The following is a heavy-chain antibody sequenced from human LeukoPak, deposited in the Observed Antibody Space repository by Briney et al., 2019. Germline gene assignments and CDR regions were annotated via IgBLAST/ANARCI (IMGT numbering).Heavy chain of an antibody. CDR1: GFTVSSNY. J-gene: IGHJ4*02. Sequence: GGSLRLSCAASGFTVSSNYMSWDRQAPGKGLEWVSVIHTGGTTYYSDSVKGRFTISRDNSKNTLYLQMNGLRTEDTAVYFCARGTPSYSSSQNYFDYWGQGTLVTVSS. V-gene: IGHV3-66*02. CDR3: ARGTPSYSSSQNYFDY. D-gene: IGHD6-6*01. CDR2: IHTGGTT.